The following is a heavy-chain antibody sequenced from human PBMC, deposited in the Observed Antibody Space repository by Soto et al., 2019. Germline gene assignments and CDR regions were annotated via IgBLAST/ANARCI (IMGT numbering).Heavy chain of an antibody. CDR3: AKDWLRRGFYCSSTSCYTPV. CDR2: ISGSGGST. J-gene: IGHJ6*02. CDR1: GFTFSSYA. Sequence: GSLRLSCAASGFTFSSYAMSWVRQAPGKGLGWVSAISGSGGSTYYADSVKGRFAISRDNSKNTLYLQMNSLRAEDTAVYYCAKDWLRRGFYCSSTSCYTPVWGQGTTVTVSS. V-gene: IGHV3-23*01. D-gene: IGHD2-2*02.